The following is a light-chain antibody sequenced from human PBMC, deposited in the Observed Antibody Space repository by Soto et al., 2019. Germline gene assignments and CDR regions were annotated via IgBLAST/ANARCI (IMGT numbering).Light chain of an antibody. CDR1: QSVTSN. V-gene: IGKV3-15*01. CDR3: QQYNIWWT. Sequence: ENVLTQYPGTLSLSPGERATLSCRASQSVTSNYLAWYQQKPGQAPRLLIYGASTRATGIPARFSGGGSGTEFTLTISSLQSEDFAVYYCQQYNIWWTFGQGTKVDI. CDR2: GAS. J-gene: IGKJ1*01.